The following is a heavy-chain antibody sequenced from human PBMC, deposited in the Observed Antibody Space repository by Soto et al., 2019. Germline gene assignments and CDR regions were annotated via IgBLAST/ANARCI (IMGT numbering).Heavy chain of an antibody. CDR3: ARGGKDGYNA. CDR2: IYYSGST. CDR1: GGSISSYY. V-gene: IGHV4-59*01. Sequence: PSETLSLTCTVSGGSISSYYWSWIRQPPGKGLEWIGYIYYSGSTNYNPSLKSRVTISVDTSKNQFSLKLSSVTAADTAVYYCARGGKDGYNAWGQGTLVTVSS. J-gene: IGHJ5*02. D-gene: IGHD5-12*01.